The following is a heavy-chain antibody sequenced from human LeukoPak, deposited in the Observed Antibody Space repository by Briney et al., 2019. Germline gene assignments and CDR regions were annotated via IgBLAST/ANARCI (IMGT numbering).Heavy chain of an antibody. CDR3: AREGTYYYDSSGYLGDAFDI. Sequence: SETLSLTCTVSGGSITSSSYSWGWIRQPPGKGLEWIASMSYSGSTYYNPSLKSRVTISVDTSRNQFSLKLSSVTAADTAVYYCAREGTYYYDSSGYLGDAFDIWGQGTMVTVSS. V-gene: IGHV4-39*07. D-gene: IGHD3-22*01. J-gene: IGHJ3*02. CDR2: MSYSGST. CDR1: GGSITSSSYS.